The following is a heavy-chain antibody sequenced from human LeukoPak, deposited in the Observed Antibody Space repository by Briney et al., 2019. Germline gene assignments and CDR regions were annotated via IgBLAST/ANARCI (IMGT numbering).Heavy chain of an antibody. J-gene: IGHJ3*02. Sequence: SETLSLTCTVSGGSISNYHWSWIRQPAGKGLEWIGRIYTSGNTNYNPSLKSRVTMSVDTSKNQFSLKVSSVTAADTAVYYCARGSSGYCSAASCFRPEDAFGIWGQGTVVTVS. V-gene: IGHV4-4*07. CDR1: GGSISNYH. CDR2: IYTSGNT. CDR3: ARGSSGYCSAASCFRPEDAFGI. D-gene: IGHD2-15*01.